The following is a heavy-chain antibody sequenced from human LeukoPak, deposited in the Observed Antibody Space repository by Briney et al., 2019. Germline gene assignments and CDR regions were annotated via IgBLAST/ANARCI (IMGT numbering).Heavy chain of an antibody. J-gene: IGHJ3*02. V-gene: IGHV1-24*01. D-gene: IGHD2-8*01. Sequence: ASVKVSCKVSGYTLTELSMHWVRQAPGKGLEWMGGFDPEDGETIYAQKFQGRVTMTEDTSTDTAYMELSSLRSEDTAVYYCATLSRRVMGDAFGIWGQGTMVTVSS. CDR2: FDPEDGET. CDR1: GYTLTELS. CDR3: ATLSRRVMGDAFGI.